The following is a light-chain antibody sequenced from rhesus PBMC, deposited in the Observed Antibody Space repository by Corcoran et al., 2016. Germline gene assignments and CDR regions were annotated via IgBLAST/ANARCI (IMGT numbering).Light chain of an antibody. CDR3: CSYRSGSTFDI. CDR2: SAS. J-gene: IGLJ1*01. V-gene: IGLV2-26*02. Sequence: HAALTQPPSVSKSLGQSVTISCPGTSSGIASYSDVSWYQQHPGKAPRLLIYSASNRPSGVSDRFSGFKSGSTASLTISGLQAEDEAIYYCCSYRSGSTFDIFGAGTRLTVL. CDR1: SSGIASYSD.